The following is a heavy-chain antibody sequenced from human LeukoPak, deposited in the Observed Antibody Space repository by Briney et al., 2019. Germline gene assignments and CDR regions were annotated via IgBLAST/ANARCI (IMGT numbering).Heavy chain of an antibody. CDR1: GFTFSSYE. CDR3: AREGGFSSSWYTKAYFDY. D-gene: IGHD6-13*01. Sequence: GGSLRRSCAASGFTFSSYEMNWVRQAPGKGLEWVSYISSSGSTIYYADSVKGRFTISRDNAKNSLYLQMNSLRAEDTAVYYCAREGGFSSSWYTKAYFDYWGQGTLVTVSS. J-gene: IGHJ4*02. CDR2: ISSSGSTI. V-gene: IGHV3-48*03.